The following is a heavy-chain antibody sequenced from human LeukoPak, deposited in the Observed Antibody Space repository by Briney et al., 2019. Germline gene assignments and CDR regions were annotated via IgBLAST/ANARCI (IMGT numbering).Heavy chain of an antibody. CDR1: DRAISTYY. Sequence: SETLSLTCSVSDRAISTYYWNWIRQVPGKGREWIGFIYYGGITNYNPSLKSRVTLSIDTSKSQFSLKLTSVTAADTAVYYCASGTIFGVISSCPFQSWGQGTQVTVSP. J-gene: IGHJ5*02. D-gene: IGHD3-3*01. V-gene: IGHV4-59*01. CDR3: ASGTIFGVISSCPFQS. CDR2: IYYGGIT.